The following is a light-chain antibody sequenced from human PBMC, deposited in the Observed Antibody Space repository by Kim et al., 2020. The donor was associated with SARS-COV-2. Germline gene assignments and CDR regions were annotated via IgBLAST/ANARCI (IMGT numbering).Light chain of an antibody. CDR1: QSISSW. J-gene: IGKJ4*01. CDR2: EAS. Sequence: ASVEGICTITCRASQSISSWLAWYQQKAGKAPKFLISEASSLESGVPSRFSGSGSGTEFTLTISSLQPDDFATYYFQQYNSYPITFGGGTKVDIK. V-gene: IGKV1-5*03. CDR3: QQYNSYPIT.